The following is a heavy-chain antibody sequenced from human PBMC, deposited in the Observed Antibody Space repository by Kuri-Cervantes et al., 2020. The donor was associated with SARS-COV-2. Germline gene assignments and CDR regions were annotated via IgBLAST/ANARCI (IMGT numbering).Heavy chain of an antibody. V-gene: IGHV1-46*01. Sequence: GSLRLSCRASGYIFTNHYMSWVRQAPGQGLEWLGIINPSGGGTSYAQKFQGRVTMTRDTSTSTVYMELSSLRSEDTAVYYCARGRLSSDYFDYWGQGTLVTVSS. J-gene: IGHJ4*02. D-gene: IGHD6-6*01. CDR3: ARGRLSSDYFDY. CDR1: GYIFTNHY. CDR2: INPSGGGT.